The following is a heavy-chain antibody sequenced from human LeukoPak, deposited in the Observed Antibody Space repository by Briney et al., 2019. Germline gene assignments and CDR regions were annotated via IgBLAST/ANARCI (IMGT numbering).Heavy chain of an antibody. D-gene: IGHD6-13*01. J-gene: IGHJ4*02. V-gene: IGHV3-23*01. CDR3: ASYPTPGIAAAGTFNY. CDR1: GFIFSNYA. Sequence: GGSLRLSCIASGFIFSNYAMSWVRQAPGKGLEWVSIITGSGGGSYYADSVKGRFTLSRDNSKNTLYLQMNSLRAEDTAVYFCASYPTPGIAAAGTFNYWGQGTLVAVSS. CDR2: ITGSGGGS.